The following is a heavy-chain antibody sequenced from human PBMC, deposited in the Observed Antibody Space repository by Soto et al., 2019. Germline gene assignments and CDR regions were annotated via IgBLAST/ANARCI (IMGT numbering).Heavy chain of an antibody. CDR1: GGSFSCYY. Sequence: SETLSLTCAVYGGSFSCYYWSWIRQPPGKGLEWIGEINHSGSTNYNPSLKSRVTISVDTSKNQFSLKLSSVTAADTAVYYCARGLVVVVPAARTRGAGINYYGMDVWGQGTTVTVSS. J-gene: IGHJ6*02. D-gene: IGHD2-2*01. V-gene: IGHV4-34*01. CDR3: ARGLVVVVPAARTRGAGINYYGMDV. CDR2: INHSGST.